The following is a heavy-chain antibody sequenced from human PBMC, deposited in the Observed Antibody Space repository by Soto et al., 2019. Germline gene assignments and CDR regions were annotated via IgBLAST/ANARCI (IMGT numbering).Heavy chain of an antibody. Sequence: QTLSLTCAISGDSVSSNSAAWNWIRQSPSRGLEWLGRTYYRSKWYNDYAVSVKSRITINPDTSKNQFSLQLNSVTPEDTAVYYCNAGLRFLENYYYYGMDVWGQGTTVTVSS. J-gene: IGHJ6*02. CDR3: NAGLRFLENYYYYGMDV. CDR1: GDSVSSNSAA. D-gene: IGHD3-3*01. V-gene: IGHV6-1*01. CDR2: TYYRSKWYN.